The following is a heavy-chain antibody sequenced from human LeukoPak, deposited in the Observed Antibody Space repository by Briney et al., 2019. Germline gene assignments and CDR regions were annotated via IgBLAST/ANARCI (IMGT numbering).Heavy chain of an antibody. V-gene: IGHV4-30-2*01. J-gene: IGHJ5*02. CDR3: ARASGADEMYNWFGP. CDR2: VYHSGSS. CDR1: GVSISSGGYY. Sequence: SETLSLTCAVSGVSISSGGYYWSWIRQPPGKGLEWIRYVYHSGSSYYNPSLKSRVTLSADRSKNQFSLKLTSVTAADTAVYYCARASGADEMYNWFGPWGQGTLVIVSS. D-gene: IGHD2-8*02.